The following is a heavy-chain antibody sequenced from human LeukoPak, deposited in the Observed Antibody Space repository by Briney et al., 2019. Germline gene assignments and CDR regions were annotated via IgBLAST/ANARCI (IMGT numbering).Heavy chain of an antibody. V-gene: IGHV3-30*18. CDR2: ISYDGGNK. CDR1: GFTFNNFG. Sequence: PGRSLRLSCAASGFTFNNFGMHWVRQAPGKGLEWVAVISYDGGNKYYADSVKGRFTISRDNSKNTLYLQMNSLRAEDTAVYYCANSWIQLWYGMDVWGQGTTVTDSS. D-gene: IGHD5-18*01. CDR3: ANSWIQLWYGMDV. J-gene: IGHJ6*02.